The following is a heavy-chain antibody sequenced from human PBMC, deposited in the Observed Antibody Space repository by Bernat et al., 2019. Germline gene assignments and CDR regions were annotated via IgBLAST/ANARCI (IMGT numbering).Heavy chain of an antibody. CDR1: GGSISSYY. D-gene: IGHD3-22*01. J-gene: IGHJ6*02. CDR3: ARVYDSSGYGMDV. V-gene: IGHV4-59*01. Sequence: QVQLQESGPGLVKPSETLSLTCTVSGGSISSYYWSWIRQPPGKGLEWIGYIYYSGYTNYNPSLNSRVTISVDTSKNQFSLKLVSPTAADTAVYYCARVYDSSGYGMDVWDQGTTVTVSS. CDR2: IYYSGYT.